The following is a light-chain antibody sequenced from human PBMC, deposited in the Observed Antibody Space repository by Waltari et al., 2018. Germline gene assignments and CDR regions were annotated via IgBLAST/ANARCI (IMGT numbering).Light chain of an antibody. CDR3: QQYYSTPPLT. J-gene: IGKJ4*01. V-gene: IGKV4-1*01. CDR1: QSVLYSSNNTNY. CDR2: WAS. Sequence: DIVMTQSTDSLAVSLGERATINCKSSQSVLYSSNNTNYLAWYQQKPGQPPKLLIYWASTRESGVPDRFSGSGSGTDFTLTISSLQAEDVAVYYCQQYYSTPPLTFGGGTKVEIK.